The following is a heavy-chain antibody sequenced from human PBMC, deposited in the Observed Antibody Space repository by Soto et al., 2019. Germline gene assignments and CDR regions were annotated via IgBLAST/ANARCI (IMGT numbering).Heavy chain of an antibody. CDR2: IIPLSGTA. CDR3: ASDYAVADTYYYGMDV. D-gene: IGHD6-19*01. CDR1: GGTFSNYA. V-gene: IGHV1-69*01. J-gene: IGHJ6*02. Sequence: QVQLVQSGAEVKKPGSSVKVSCKASGGTFSNYAISWVRQAPGQGLEWMGGIIPLSGTANYAQKFQGRVTFTAGDSTSTAYMELRSLRSEDTAIYYCASDYAVADTYYYGMDVWGQGTTVTVSS.